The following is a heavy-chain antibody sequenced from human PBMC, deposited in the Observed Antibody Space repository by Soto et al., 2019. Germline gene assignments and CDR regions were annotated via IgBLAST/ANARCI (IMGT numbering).Heavy chain of an antibody. J-gene: IGHJ4*02. CDR1: GYTFTSYG. CDR3: ARAKPVPRYYDFWSGYYIGGFDY. Sequence: QVQLVQSGAEVKKPGASVKVSCKASGYTFTSYGISRVRQAPGQGLEWMGWISAYNGKTNYAQKLQGRVTMTTDTSTSTAYMELRSLRSDDTAVYYCARAKPVPRYYDFWSGYYIGGFDYWGQGTLVTVSS. CDR2: ISAYNGKT. V-gene: IGHV1-18*01. D-gene: IGHD3-3*01.